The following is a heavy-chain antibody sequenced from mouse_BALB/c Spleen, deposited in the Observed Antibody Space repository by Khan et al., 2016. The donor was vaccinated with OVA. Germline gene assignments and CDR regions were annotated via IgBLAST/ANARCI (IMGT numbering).Heavy chain of an antibody. J-gene: IGHJ2*01. V-gene: IGHV14-3*02. Sequence: EVQLQQSGAELVKSGATVKLSCTASGLNIKDTYMHWLKQWPEQGMEWLGRIDPPNGNTKYDPKFPGKVHITADKSSNTAYRQHIRLTSEDTAVYYCARMARKWGQGTTLTVSS. CDR3: ARMARK. CDR2: IDPPNGNT. CDR1: GLNIKDTY.